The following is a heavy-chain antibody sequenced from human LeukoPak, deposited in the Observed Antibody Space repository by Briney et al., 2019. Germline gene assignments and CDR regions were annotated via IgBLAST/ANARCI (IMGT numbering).Heavy chain of an antibody. CDR1: GFTLSSYA. Sequence: GGSLRLSCAASGFTLSSYAMSWVRQAPGKGLECISGFSGSGGSTYYADSVKGRFTISRDNSKNTLYLQMNSLRAEDTAVYYCAKDSRVVPRPDFDYWGQGTLVTVSS. D-gene: IGHD3-3*01. CDR3: AKDSRVVPRPDFDY. V-gene: IGHV3-23*01. CDR2: FSGSGGST. J-gene: IGHJ4*02.